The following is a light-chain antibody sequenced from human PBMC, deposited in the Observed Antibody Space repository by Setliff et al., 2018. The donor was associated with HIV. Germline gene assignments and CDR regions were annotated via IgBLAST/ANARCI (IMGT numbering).Light chain of an antibody. CDR1: SGDVGRYNL. CDR2: QAS. J-gene: IGLJ1*01. CDR3: CSNTGSNTYV. Sequence: QSALTQPASVSGSPGQSITISCTGTSGDVGRYNLVSWYQQQPGKLPKLMIYQASKRPSGVSNRFSGSKSGNTASLTISGLQAEDEADYYCCSNTGSNTYVFGTGTKVTVL. V-gene: IGLV2-23*01.